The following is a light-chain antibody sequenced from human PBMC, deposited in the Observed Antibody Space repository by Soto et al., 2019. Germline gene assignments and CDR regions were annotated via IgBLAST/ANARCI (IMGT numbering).Light chain of an antibody. CDR2: DAS. J-gene: IGKJ4*01. Sequence: DIQMTQSPSSLSASAGDRVTITCQASQDISNYLNWYQQKSGKAPKLLIYDASKLERGVPSRFSGGGSGTDFTFTISSLQPEDIATYYCQQYDNLVTFGGGTKVDSK. V-gene: IGKV1-33*01. CDR1: QDISNY. CDR3: QQYDNLVT.